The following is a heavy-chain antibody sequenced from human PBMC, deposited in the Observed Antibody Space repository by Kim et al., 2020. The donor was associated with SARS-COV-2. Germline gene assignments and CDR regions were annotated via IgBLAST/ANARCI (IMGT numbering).Heavy chain of an antibody. CDR3: AGAPPYYYDSSGYLDGIYY. CDR2: ISSSSSYT. D-gene: IGHD3-22*01. V-gene: IGHV3-11*06. CDR1: GFTFSDYY. Sequence: GGSLRLSCAASGFTFSDYYMSWIRQAPGKGLEWVSYISSSSSYTNYADSVKGRFTISRDNAKNSLYLHMNSLRAEDTAVYYCAGAPPYYYDSSGYLDGIYYWGQGTLDTVSA. J-gene: IGHJ4*02.